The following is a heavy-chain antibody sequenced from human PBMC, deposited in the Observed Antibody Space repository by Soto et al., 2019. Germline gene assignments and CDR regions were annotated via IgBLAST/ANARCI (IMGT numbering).Heavy chain of an antibody. V-gene: IGHV3-53*01. CDR3: ASSHSSSWYGGYFDY. CDR2: IYSGGST. J-gene: IGHJ4*02. D-gene: IGHD6-13*01. Sequence: GGSLRLSCAASGFTVSSNYMSWVRQAPGKGLEWVSVIYSGGSTYYADSVKGRFTISRDNSKNTLYLQMNSLRAEDTAVYYCASSHSSSWYGGYFDYWGQGTLVTVSS. CDR1: GFTVSSNY.